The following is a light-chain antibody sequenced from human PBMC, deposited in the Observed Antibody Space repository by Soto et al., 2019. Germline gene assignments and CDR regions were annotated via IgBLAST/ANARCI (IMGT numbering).Light chain of an antibody. CDR3: LVWDSRSEHYV. CDR2: DDS. J-gene: IGLJ1*01. Sequence: SYELTQSPSVSVAPGQTVSITCEGYNIGSKSVHWYQQKPGQAPVLVVYDDSDRRSGIPERFSGSNSGNTATLTITRVEAGDEADYHCLVWDSRSEHYVFGTGTKV. V-gene: IGLV3-21*02. CDR1: NIGSKS.